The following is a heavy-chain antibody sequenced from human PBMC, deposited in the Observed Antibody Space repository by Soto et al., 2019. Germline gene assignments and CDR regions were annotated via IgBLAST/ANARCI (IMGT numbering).Heavy chain of an antibody. CDR3: ARDAAPGYFXL. D-gene: IGHD6-25*01. J-gene: IGHJ2*01. Sequence: GGSLRLSCAASGFTFRSFWMHWVRQAPGKGLMWVSRITNDGSATDYADSVRGRFTISRDNAENMLYLQLNNLRADGTAVYYCARDAAPGYFXLWGRGTLVTVSS. CDR2: ITNDGSAT. V-gene: IGHV3-74*01. CDR1: GFTFRSFW.